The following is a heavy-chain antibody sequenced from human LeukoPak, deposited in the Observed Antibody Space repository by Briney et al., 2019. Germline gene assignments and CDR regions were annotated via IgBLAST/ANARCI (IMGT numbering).Heavy chain of an antibody. Sequence: PSETLSLTCTVSGYSISSGYYWGWIRQPPGKGLEWIGSIYHSGSTYYNPSLKSRVTVSVDKSKNQFSLNLSSVTAADTAVYYCARPYYYYMDVWGKGTTVTVSS. V-gene: IGHV4-38-2*02. CDR1: GYSISSGYY. J-gene: IGHJ6*03. CDR3: ARPYYYYMDV. CDR2: IYHSGST.